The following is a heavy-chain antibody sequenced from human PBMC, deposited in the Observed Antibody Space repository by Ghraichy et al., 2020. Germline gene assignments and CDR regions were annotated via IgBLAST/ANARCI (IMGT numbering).Heavy chain of an antibody. V-gene: IGHV3-11*01. CDR3: ARDRSSIAARGDS. Sequence: GGSLRLSCAAPGFTFSDYYMSWHPQAPGNGLEWDSYISSSGSTIYYADSVKGRFTISRDTAKNSLYLQMNSLRAEDTAVYYCARDRSSIAARGDSWGQGTLVTVPS. J-gene: IGHJ4*02. D-gene: IGHD6-6*01. CDR2: ISSSGSTI. CDR1: GFTFSDYY.